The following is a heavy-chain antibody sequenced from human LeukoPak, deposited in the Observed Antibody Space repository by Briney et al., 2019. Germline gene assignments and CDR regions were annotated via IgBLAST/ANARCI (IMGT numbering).Heavy chain of an antibody. V-gene: IGHV3-30-3*01. CDR1: GFTFSSYA. D-gene: IGHD6-19*01. CDR2: ISYDGSNK. Sequence: GGSLRLSCAASGFTFSSYAMSWVRQAPGKGLEWVAVISYDGSNKYYADSVKGRFTISRDNSKNTLYLQMNSLRAEDTAVYYCARAQGTDYSSGWYGGFDYWGQGTLVTVSS. CDR3: ARAQGTDYSSGWYGGFDY. J-gene: IGHJ4*02.